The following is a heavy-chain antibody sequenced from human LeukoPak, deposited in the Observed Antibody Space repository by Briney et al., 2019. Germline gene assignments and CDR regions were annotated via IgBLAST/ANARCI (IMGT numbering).Heavy chain of an antibody. D-gene: IGHD4-17*01. CDR2: ISYDGSNK. CDR1: GFTFSSYA. Sequence: GGSLRLSCAASGFTFSSYAMSWVRQAPGKGLEWVAVISYDGSNKYYADSVKGRFTISRDNSKNTLYLQMNSLRAEDTAVYYCAKILRQDYYYGMDVWGQGTTVTVSS. CDR3: AKILRQDYYYGMDV. V-gene: IGHV3-30*18. J-gene: IGHJ6*02.